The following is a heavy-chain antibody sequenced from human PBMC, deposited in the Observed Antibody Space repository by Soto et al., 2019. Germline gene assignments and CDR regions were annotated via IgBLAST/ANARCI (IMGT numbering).Heavy chain of an antibody. J-gene: IGHJ4*02. CDR3: ARHISGTYTQRFFDY. CDR1: GGSINNYY. V-gene: IGHV4-59*08. D-gene: IGHD1-26*01. CDR2: IYDSGST. Sequence: QVQLQESGPGLVKPSETLSLTCTVSGGSINNYYWSWIRQPPGKGLEWIGYIYDSGSTNYNPSLKSRVAISVDTSKNDLYLKLSSVTAADTAVYYCARHISGTYTQRFFDYWGQGTLVTVSS.